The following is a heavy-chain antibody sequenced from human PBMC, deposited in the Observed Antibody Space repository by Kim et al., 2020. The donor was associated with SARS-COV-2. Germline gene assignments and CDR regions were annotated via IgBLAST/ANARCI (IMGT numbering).Heavy chain of an antibody. D-gene: IGHD3-22*01. J-gene: IGHJ6*02. Sequence: GGSLRLSCAASGFTVSSNYMSWVRQAPGKGLEWVSVIYSGGSTYYADSVKGRFTISRDNSKNTLYLQMNSLRAEDTAVYYCATTPDYITTPYRPYGMDVWGQGTTVTVSS. CDR1: GFTVSSNY. CDR3: ATTPDYITTPYRPYGMDV. V-gene: IGHV3-53*01. CDR2: IYSGGST.